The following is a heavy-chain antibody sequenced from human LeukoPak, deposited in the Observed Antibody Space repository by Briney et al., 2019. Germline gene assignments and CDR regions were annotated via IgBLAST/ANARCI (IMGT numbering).Heavy chain of an antibody. V-gene: IGHV1-8*03. CDR1: GYTFTSYD. CDR3: ARDLMTTVVTPFYDAFDI. Sequence: GASVKVSCKASGYTFTSYDINWVRQPNGPGLEWMGWMNPNSGNTGYAQKFRGRVTITRNTSISTAYMELSSLRSGDTAVYYCARDLMTTVVTPFYDAFDIWGQGTMVTVSS. CDR2: MNPNSGNT. J-gene: IGHJ3*02. D-gene: IGHD4-23*01.